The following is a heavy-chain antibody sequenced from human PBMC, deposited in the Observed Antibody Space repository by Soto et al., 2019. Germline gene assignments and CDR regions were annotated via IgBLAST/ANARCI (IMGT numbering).Heavy chain of an antibody. Sequence: PGESLKISCKGSGYSFTSYWIGWVRQMPGKGLEWMGIIYPGDSDTRYSPSFQGQVTISADKSISTAYLQWSSLKASDTAMYYCAKTAAASRSKQHYSMDVPGKRTTVTLSS. V-gene: IGHV5-51*01. J-gene: IGHJ6*03. CDR1: GYSFTSYW. D-gene: IGHD6-13*01. CDR2: IYPGDSDT. CDR3: AKTAAASRSKQHYSMDV.